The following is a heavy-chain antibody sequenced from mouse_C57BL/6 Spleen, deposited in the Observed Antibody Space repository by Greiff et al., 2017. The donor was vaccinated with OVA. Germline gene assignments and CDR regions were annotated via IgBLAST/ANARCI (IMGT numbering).Heavy chain of an antibody. CDR2: IDPSDSYT. Sequence: QQSCKASGYTFTSYWMQWVKQRPGQGLEWIGEIDPSDSYTNYNQKFKGKATLTVDTSSSTAYMQLSSLTSEDSAVYYCARGGSSSYYFDYWGQGTTLTVSS. J-gene: IGHJ2*01. D-gene: IGHD1-1*01. CDR3: ARGGSSSYYFDY. CDR1: GYTFTSYW. V-gene: IGHV1-50*01.